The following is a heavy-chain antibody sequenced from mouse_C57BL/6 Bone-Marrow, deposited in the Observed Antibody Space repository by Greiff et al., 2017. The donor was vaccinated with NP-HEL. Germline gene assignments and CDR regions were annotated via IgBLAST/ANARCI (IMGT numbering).Heavy chain of an antibody. Sequence: EVKVIESGGGLVKPGGSLKLSCAASGFTFSSYAMSWVRQTPEKRLEWVATISDGGSYTYYPDNVKGRFPISRDNAKNNLYLQMSHLKSEDTAMYYCARDPITTVVAAYYFDYWGQGTTLTVSS. J-gene: IGHJ2*01. D-gene: IGHD1-1*01. CDR1: GFTFSSYA. CDR2: ISDGGSYT. V-gene: IGHV5-4*01. CDR3: ARDPITTVVAAYYFDY.